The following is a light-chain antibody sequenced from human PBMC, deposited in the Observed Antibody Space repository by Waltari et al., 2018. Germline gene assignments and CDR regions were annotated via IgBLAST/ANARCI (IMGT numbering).Light chain of an antibody. CDR1: QSVSSA. J-gene: IGKJ1*01. CDR2: GAS. CDR3: QHYVRLPVT. V-gene: IGKV3-20*01. Sequence: EIVLTQLPGTLSLSPGSRVPLSCRASQSVSSALAWYQQKPGQAPRLLMYGASSRATGIPDRFSGSGSGTDFSLTISRLEPEDFAVYYCQHYVRLPVTFGQGTKVEIK.